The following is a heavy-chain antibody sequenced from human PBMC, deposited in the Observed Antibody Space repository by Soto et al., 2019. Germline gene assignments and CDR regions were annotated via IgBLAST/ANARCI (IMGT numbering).Heavy chain of an antibody. D-gene: IGHD3-16*01. CDR3: ARADQDASVGY. J-gene: IGHJ4*02. CDR1: GVSVSSHY. CDR2: ISYGGST. V-gene: IGHV4-59*02. Sequence: ETLSLTCPVSGVSVSSHYWTWLRQPPGKGLEWIGYISYGGSTYYNPSLKSRVTISADTSRNQFSLKLSSVIAADTAVYYCARADQDASVGYWGQGSMVTVS.